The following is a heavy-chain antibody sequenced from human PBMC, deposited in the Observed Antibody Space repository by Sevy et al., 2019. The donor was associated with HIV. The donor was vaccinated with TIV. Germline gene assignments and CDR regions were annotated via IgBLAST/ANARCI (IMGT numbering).Heavy chain of an antibody. CDR1: GFTFSDYY. D-gene: IGHD2-2*01. V-gene: IGHV3-11*04. Sequence: GGSLRLSCAASGFTFSDYYMSWIRQAPGKGLEWVSYISNSGGTTYYADSVKGRFTISRDNAKNSLYLQMNSLRAEDTAVYYCTTITSWRFDYWGQGTLVTDSS. CDR2: ISNSGGTT. CDR3: TTITSWRFDY. J-gene: IGHJ4*02.